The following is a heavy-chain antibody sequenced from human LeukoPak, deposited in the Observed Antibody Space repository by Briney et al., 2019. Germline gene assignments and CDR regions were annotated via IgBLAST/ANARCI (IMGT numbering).Heavy chain of an antibody. CDR1: GYSISSGYY. Sequence: SETLSLTCTVSGYSISSGYYWGWIRQPPGQGLEWIGSIYHSGSTYYNPSLKSRVTISVDTSKNQFSLKLSSVTAADTAVYYCARVAGDGLGVYYFDYWGQGTLVTVSS. D-gene: IGHD1-26*01. J-gene: IGHJ4*02. CDR2: IYHSGST. V-gene: IGHV4-38-2*02. CDR3: ARVAGDGLGVYYFDY.